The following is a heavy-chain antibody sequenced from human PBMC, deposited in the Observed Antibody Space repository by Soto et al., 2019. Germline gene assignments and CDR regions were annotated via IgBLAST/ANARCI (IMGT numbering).Heavy chain of an antibody. CDR1: GYSFTSYW. CDR2: IYPGDSDT. V-gene: IGHV5-51*01. D-gene: IGHD3-3*01. CDR3: EILRRSACSTLFDY. J-gene: IGHJ4*01. Sequence: GESLKISGKGSGYSFTSYWIGWVRQMPGKGLEWMGIIYPGDSDTRYSPSFQGHVTISADRSISTAYLQWSGLKASDTAMYYCEILRRSACSTLFDYWGRGTSLTVCS.